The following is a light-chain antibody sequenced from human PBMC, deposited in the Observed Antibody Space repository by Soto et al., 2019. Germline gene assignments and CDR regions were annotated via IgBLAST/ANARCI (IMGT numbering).Light chain of an antibody. CDR2: DAS. Sequence: EIVMTQSPVTLSVSPVERATLSGMASQTIRSDLAWYQQKPGQAPRLLISDASTRATSIPARFSGSGSGTEFTLTISSLQSEDFAVYYCQQYNNWPLTFGGGTKVDIK. CDR3: QQYNNWPLT. J-gene: IGKJ4*01. V-gene: IGKV3-15*01. CDR1: QTIRSD.